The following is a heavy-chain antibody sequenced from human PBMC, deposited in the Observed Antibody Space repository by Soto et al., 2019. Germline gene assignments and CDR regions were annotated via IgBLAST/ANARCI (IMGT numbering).Heavy chain of an antibody. CDR3: ARDSGAWQQLVTDAFDI. Sequence: AGGSLRLSCAASGFTFSSYAMHWVRQAPGKGLEWVAVISYDGSNKYYADSVKGRFTISRDNSKNTLYLQMNSLRAEDTAVYYCARDSGAWQQLVTDAFDIWGQGTMVTVSS. V-gene: IGHV3-30-3*01. D-gene: IGHD6-13*01. J-gene: IGHJ3*02. CDR2: ISYDGSNK. CDR1: GFTFSSYA.